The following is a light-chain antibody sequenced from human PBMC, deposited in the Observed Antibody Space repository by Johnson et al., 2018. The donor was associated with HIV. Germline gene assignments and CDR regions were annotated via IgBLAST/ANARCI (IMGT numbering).Light chain of an antibody. V-gene: IGLV1-51*01. J-gene: IGLJ1*01. CDR2: DNN. CDR3: GTWDSSLSAGFYV. Sequence: QSVLTQPPSVSAAPGQKVTISCSGSSSNIGNNYVSWYQQLPGTAPKLLIYDNNKRPSGIPDRFSGSRSGTSATLGITGLQTGDEDDYYCGTWDSSLSAGFYVFGTGTKVTVL. CDR1: SSNIGNNY.